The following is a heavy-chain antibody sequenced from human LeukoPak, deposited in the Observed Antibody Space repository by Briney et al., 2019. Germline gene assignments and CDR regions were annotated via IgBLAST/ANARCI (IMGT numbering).Heavy chain of an antibody. Sequence: ASVKVSCMASGYTFTSYDINWVRQATGQGLEWMGWMNPNSGNTGYAQKFQGRVTMTRNTSVSTAYMELSSLRSEDTAVYYCARTPAGQLAKLRTHWFDPWGQGTLVTVSS. V-gene: IGHV1-8*01. D-gene: IGHD2-2*01. CDR1: GYTFTSYD. CDR2: MNPNSGNT. CDR3: ARTPAGQLAKLRTHWFDP. J-gene: IGHJ5*02.